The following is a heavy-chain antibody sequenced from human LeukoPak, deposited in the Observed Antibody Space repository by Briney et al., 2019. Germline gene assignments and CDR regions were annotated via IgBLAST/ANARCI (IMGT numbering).Heavy chain of an antibody. J-gene: IGHJ4*02. CDR2: ISTSSSYI. D-gene: IGHD3-9*01. CDR1: GFTFSSYD. V-gene: IGHV3-21*01. Sequence: GGSLRLSCAASGFTFSSYDMSWVRQAPGKGLEWVSSISTSSSYIYYADSSKGRFTISRDNAKNSLYLQMNSLRAEDTAVYYCATGHHDILTGYSMFYFDYWGQGTLVTVSS. CDR3: ATGHHDILTGYSMFYFDY.